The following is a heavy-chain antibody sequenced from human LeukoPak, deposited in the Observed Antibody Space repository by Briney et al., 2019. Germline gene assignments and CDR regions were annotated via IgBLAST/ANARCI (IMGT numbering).Heavy chain of an antibody. Sequence: SETLSLTCTVSGGSISSYYWSWIRQPPGKGLEWIGYIYYSGSTNYNPSLKSRVTISVDTSKNQFSLKLSSVTAADTAVYYCAREGSGDGYSVSNDAFDIWGQGTMVTVSS. CDR3: AREGSGDGYSVSNDAFDI. CDR1: GGSISSYY. V-gene: IGHV4-59*01. D-gene: IGHD4-4*01. CDR2: IYYSGST. J-gene: IGHJ3*02.